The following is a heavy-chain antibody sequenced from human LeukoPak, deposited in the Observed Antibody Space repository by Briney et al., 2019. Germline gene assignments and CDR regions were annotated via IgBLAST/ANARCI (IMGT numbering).Heavy chain of an antibody. D-gene: IGHD6-19*01. Sequence: PGGSLRLSCAASGFTFSSNWLSWVRQAPGEGLEWVANINQDGSEIYYVDSVRGRFTISRYNAKNSLYLQMNSLRAEDTALYYCATDERVKQWLGTYYFDYWGQGTLVTVSS. V-gene: IGHV3-7*03. CDR3: ATDERVKQWLGTYYFDY. CDR2: INQDGSEI. J-gene: IGHJ4*02. CDR1: GFTFSSNW.